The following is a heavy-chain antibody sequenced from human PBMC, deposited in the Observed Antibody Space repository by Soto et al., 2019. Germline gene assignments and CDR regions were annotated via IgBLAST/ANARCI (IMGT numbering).Heavy chain of an antibody. D-gene: IGHD3-22*01. CDR3: ATLLGLVVPGTFDF. Sequence: GGSLRLSCAASGFTFSSYDMSWVRQAPGKGLEWVSTISGSGGSTYYADSVKGRFTISRDNSENTLYLQINSLRAEDTAVYSCATLLGLVVPGTFDFWGQGTLSTVP. V-gene: IGHV3-23*01. CDR2: ISGSGGST. J-gene: IGHJ4*02. CDR1: GFTFSSYD.